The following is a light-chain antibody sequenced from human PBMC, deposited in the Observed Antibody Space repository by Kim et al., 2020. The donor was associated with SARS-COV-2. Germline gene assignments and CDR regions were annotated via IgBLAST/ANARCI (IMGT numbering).Light chain of an antibody. CDR1: QSLLHSNGYNY. J-gene: IGKJ4*01. CDR3: MQALHTPLT. CDR2: LGS. V-gene: IGKV2-28*01. Sequence: PAAISCRSSQSLLHSNGYNYLDWYLQKPGQSPQLLIYLGSNRASGVPDRFSGSGSGTDFTLKISRVEAEDVGVYYCMQALHTPLTFGGGTKVDIK.